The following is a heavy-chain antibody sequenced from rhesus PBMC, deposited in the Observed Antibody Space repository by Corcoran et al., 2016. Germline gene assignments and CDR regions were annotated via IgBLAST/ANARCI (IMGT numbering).Heavy chain of an antibody. J-gene: IGHJ6*01. CDR1: GGSVSSSNW. CDR2: ISGSSGIT. D-gene: IGHD6-13*01. CDR3: ARVGGIAAGLGGLDS. Sequence: QVQLQESGPGLVKPSETLSLTCAVSGGSVSSSNWWSWIRQPPGKGLEWIGYISGSSGITYYNPVLKSRVTSATDTSKNQFSLKLSSGTAADTAVYYCARVGGIAAGLGGLDSWGQGVVVTVSS. V-gene: IGHV4-65*01.